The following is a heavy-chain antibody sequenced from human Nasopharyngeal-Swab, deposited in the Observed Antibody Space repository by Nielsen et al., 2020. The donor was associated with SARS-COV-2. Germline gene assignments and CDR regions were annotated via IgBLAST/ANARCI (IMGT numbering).Heavy chain of an antibody. CDR2: ISSSSSYI. J-gene: IGHJ6*02. Sequence: GESLKISCAASGFTFNSYSMNWVRQAPGKGLEWVSSISSSSSYIYYADSVKGRFTISRDNAKNSLYLQMNSLRAEDTAVYYCARVRQQLQHGMDVWGQGTTVTVSS. CDR3: ARVRQQLQHGMDV. D-gene: IGHD6-13*01. V-gene: IGHV3-21*01. CDR1: GFTFNSYS.